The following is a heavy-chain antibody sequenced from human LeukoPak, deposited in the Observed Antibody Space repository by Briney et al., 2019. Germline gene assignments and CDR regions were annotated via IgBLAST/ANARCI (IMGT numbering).Heavy chain of an antibody. J-gene: IGHJ4*02. CDR1: GGSISSYY. CDR2: IYYSGST. Sequence: SETLSLTCTVSGGSISSYYWSWIRQPPGKGLEWIGYIYYSGSTNYNPSLKSRFTISVDTSKNQFSLKLSSVPAADRAVYYCARQYRGSSGYYFDYWGQGTLVTVSS. CDR3: ARQYRGSSGYYFDY. V-gene: IGHV4-59*08. D-gene: IGHD1-26*01.